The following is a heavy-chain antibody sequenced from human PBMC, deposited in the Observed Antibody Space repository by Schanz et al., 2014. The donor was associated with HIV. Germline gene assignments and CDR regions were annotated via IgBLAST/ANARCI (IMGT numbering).Heavy chain of an antibody. CDR1: GFTFTSYW. D-gene: IGHD6-13*01. CDR3: ARGRRSSSWSPATSHFDY. J-gene: IGHJ4*02. V-gene: IGHV3-7*01. Sequence: EVQLVESGGGLVQPGGSLRLSCAASGFTFTSYWMSWVRQAPGKGLEWVANIKHNGDERFYLDSVKGRFTISRDNAKNSLYLQMNSLRAADTAVYFCARGRRSSSWSPATSHFDYWGQGTLVTVSS. CDR2: IKHNGDER.